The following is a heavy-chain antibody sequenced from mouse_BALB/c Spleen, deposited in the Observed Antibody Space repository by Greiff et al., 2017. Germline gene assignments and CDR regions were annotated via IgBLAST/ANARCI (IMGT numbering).Heavy chain of an antibody. Sequence: VQLQQSGPELMKPGASVKISCKASGYSFTSYYMHWVKQSHGKSLEWIGYIDPFNGGTSYNQKFKGKATLTVDKSSSTAYMHLSSLTSEDSAVYYCARSEGNYVYAMDYWGQGTSVTVSS. CDR1: GYSFTSYY. V-gene: IGHV1S135*01. CDR3: ARSEGNYVYAMDY. J-gene: IGHJ4*01. CDR2: IDPFNGGT. D-gene: IGHD2-1*01.